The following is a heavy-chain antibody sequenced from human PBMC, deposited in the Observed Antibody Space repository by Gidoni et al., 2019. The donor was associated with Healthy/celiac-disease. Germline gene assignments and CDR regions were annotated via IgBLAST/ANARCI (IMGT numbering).Heavy chain of an antibody. CDR3: ASGVDYGGNPEYFQH. CDR1: GFTFSDYY. V-gene: IGHV3-11*03. Sequence: RLSCAASGFTFSDYYMSWIRQAPGKGLEWVSYISSSSSYTNYADSVKGRFTISRDNAKNSLYLQMNSLRAEDTAVYYCASGVDYGGNPEYFQHWGQGTLVTVSS. D-gene: IGHD4-17*01. CDR2: ISSSSSYT. J-gene: IGHJ1*01.